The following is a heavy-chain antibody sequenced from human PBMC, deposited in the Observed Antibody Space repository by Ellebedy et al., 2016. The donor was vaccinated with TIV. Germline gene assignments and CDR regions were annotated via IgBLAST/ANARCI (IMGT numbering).Heavy chain of an antibody. CDR3: ARPDYNSGADY. Sequence: PGGSLRLSCAVSGFTVSSNYMSRIRQAPGKGLEWVSVIFSGGTKSYADSVKGRFTISRDNSKNTLYLQMNSLRVEDTAVYYCARPDYNSGADYWGQGTLVTVSS. CDR1: GFTVSSNY. D-gene: IGHD1-26*01. J-gene: IGHJ4*02. CDR2: IFSGGTK. V-gene: IGHV3-53*01.